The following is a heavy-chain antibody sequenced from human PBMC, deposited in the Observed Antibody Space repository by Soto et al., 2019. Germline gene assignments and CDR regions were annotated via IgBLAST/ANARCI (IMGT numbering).Heavy chain of an antibody. Sequence: GGSLRLSCAASGFTFSNAWMNWVRQAPGKGLEWVGRIKSKTDGGTTDYAAPVKGRFTISRDASKNTRNFQMNSLKTEDKAVYYCTTDWSMESNCSGGSCYPAGYYYYGMDVWGQGTTVTVSS. CDR2: IKSKTDGGTT. V-gene: IGHV3-15*07. CDR3: TTDWSMESNCSGGSCYPAGYYYYGMDV. J-gene: IGHJ6*02. CDR1: GFTFSNAW. D-gene: IGHD2-15*01.